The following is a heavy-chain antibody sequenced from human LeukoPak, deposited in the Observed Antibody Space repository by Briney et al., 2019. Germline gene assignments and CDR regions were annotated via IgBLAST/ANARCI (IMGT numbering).Heavy chain of an antibody. CDR3: ARDRVDSSGYYYYYGMDV. Sequence: SETLSLTCTVSGASISTYFWSWIRQPAGKGLEWIGRIYTSGSTSYNPSLKSRLTLSADTSKNQFSLKLRSVTAADTAVYYCARDRVDSSGYYYYYGMDVRGQGTTVTVSS. V-gene: IGHV4-4*07. CDR1: GASISTYF. CDR2: IYTSGST. D-gene: IGHD3-22*01. J-gene: IGHJ6*02.